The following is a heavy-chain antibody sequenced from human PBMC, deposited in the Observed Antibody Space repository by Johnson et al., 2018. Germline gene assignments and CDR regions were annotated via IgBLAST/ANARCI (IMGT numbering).Heavy chain of an antibody. D-gene: IGHD3-3*01. CDR1: GFTFSSYS. J-gene: IGHJ6*02. V-gene: IGHV3-21*01. CDR3: ARGDDFWIGYSIDGMDV. Sequence: VQLVQSGGGLVKPGGSLRLSCAASGFTFSSYSMHWVRQAPGKGLEWVSAISSSSSYIYYADSVKGRFTIPRDNAKNSLYLQMNSLRAEDTAVYSCARGDDFWIGYSIDGMDVWGQGTTVTVSS. CDR2: ISSSSSYI.